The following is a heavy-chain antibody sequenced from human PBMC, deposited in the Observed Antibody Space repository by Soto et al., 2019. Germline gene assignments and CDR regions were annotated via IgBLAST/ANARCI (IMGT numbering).Heavy chain of an antibody. CDR1: GASMTSSIYY. V-gene: IGHV4-39*01. Sequence: SETLSLTCSVSGASMTSSIYYWAWIRQAPGKGLEWIGSLNYGGTTYHSPSLEGRVAMSVDTSKKEFSLNVISVTAADTAIYYCARQSYFDGAGYYLGWFDPWGQGTLVTVSS. D-gene: IGHD3-22*01. CDR3: ARQSYFDGAGYYLGWFDP. J-gene: IGHJ5*02. CDR2: LNYGGTT.